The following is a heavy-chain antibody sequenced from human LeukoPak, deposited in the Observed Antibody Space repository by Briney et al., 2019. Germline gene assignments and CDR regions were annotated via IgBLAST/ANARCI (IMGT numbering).Heavy chain of an antibody. V-gene: IGHV4-34*01. Sequence: SETLTLTCAVYGGSFSGYYWSWIRQPPGEGLEWIGEINHSGSTNYNPSLMSQVTISVNTSKNQFTLKLSSVTGADTAVYYCARVMTSYYSPRRQGTADPFDYWGQGTLVTVSS. J-gene: IGHJ4*02. CDR3: ARVMTSYYSPRRQGTADPFDY. CDR1: GGSFSGYY. CDR2: INHSGST. D-gene: IGHD3-9*01.